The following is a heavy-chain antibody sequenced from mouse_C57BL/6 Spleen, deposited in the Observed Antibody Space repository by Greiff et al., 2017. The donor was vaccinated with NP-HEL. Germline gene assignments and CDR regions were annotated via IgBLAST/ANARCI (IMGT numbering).Heavy chain of an antibody. CDR1: GYTFTSYW. CDR2: IDPSDSYT. J-gene: IGHJ2*01. V-gene: IGHV1-69*01. Sequence: QQSCKASGYTFTSYWMHWVKQRPGQGLEWIGEIDPSDSYTNYNQKFKGKSTLTVDKSSSTAYMQLSSLTSEDSAVYYCARSDDGYRHFDYWGQGTTLTVSS. CDR3: ARSDDGYRHFDY. D-gene: IGHD2-3*01.